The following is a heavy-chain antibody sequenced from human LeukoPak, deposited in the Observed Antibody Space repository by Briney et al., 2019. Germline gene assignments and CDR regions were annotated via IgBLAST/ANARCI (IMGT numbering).Heavy chain of an antibody. D-gene: IGHD2-15*01. J-gene: IGHJ6*03. Sequence: SETLSLTCAVYGGSFSGYYWSWIRQPPGKGLEWIGSIYYSGSTYYNPSLKSRVTMSVDTSKNQFSLKLSSVTAADTAVYYCARVVVNYPYYMDVWGKGTTVTVSS. CDR3: ARVVVNYPYYMDV. V-gene: IGHV4-34*01. CDR2: IYYSGST. CDR1: GGSFSGYY.